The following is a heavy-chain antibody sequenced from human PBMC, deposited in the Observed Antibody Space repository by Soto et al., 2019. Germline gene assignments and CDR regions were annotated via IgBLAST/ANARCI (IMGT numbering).Heavy chain of an antibody. D-gene: IGHD3-22*01. CDR2: ISSNGGST. J-gene: IGHJ4*02. Sequence: GGSLRLSCAASGFTFSSYAMHWVRQAPGKGLEYVSAISSNGGSTYYANSVKGRFTISRDNSKNTLYLQMGSLRAEDMAVYYCARGAGSYYDSSGYYYPAYWGQGTLVTVSS. CDR1: GFTFSSYA. V-gene: IGHV3-64*01. CDR3: ARGAGSYYDSSGYYYPAY.